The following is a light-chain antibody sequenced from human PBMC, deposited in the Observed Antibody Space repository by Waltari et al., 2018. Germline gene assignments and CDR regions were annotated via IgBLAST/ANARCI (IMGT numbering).Light chain of an antibody. J-gene: IGLJ2*01. CDR2: DVT. Sequence: QSALTQPASVSGSPGQSITISCSGVGSSVCSFDYVAWHQHHPGKAPQVIIYDVTNRPSGVSDRFSASKSANTASLTISRLQPEDEADYYCSSQTLDGLVLFGGGTRLTVL. V-gene: IGLV2-14*03. CDR1: GSSVCSFDY. CDR3: SSQTLDGLVL.